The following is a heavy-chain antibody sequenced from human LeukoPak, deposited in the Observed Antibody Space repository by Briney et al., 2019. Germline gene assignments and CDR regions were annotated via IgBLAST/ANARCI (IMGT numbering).Heavy chain of an antibody. CDR3: ARNEGVLRYFDWLLDAFDI. V-gene: IGHV3-48*01. J-gene: IGHJ3*02. CDR2: ISSSSTI. D-gene: IGHD3-9*01. CDR1: GFTFSSYS. Sequence: GSLRLSCAASGFTFSSYSMNWVRQAPGKGLEWVSYISSSSTIYYADSVKGRFTISRDNAKNSLYLQMNSLRAEDTAVYYCARNEGVLRYFDWLLDAFDIWGQGTMVTVSS.